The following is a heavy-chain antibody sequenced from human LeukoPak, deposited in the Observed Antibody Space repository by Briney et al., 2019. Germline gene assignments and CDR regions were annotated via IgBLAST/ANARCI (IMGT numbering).Heavy chain of an antibody. V-gene: IGHV4-59*01. CDR2: IFYSGST. CDR3: ARYTAMVAFHAHGFDI. CDR1: GGSISAYY. J-gene: IGHJ3*02. D-gene: IGHD5-18*01. Sequence: SETLSLTCTVSGGSISAYYWNWIRQSPGKGLEWIGYIFYSGSTNYNPSLKSRVTISVDTSKNQFSLKLSSVTAADTAVYYCARYTAMVAFHAHGFDIWGQGTMVTVSS.